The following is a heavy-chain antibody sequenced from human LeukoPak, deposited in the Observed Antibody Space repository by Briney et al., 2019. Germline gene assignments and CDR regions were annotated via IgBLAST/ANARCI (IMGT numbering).Heavy chain of an antibody. V-gene: IGHV1-2*02. CDR1: GYTFSTYYY. Sequence: ASVKVSCKASGYTFSTYYYIHWVRQAPGQGLEWMGWISPNSGDTKYAPKFQGRITMTRDTSISTAYMDLSSLTSDDTATYFCTRYYFDNTGYFRFDVWGQGTLVTVSS. D-gene: IGHD3-22*01. CDR2: ISPNSGDT. J-gene: IGHJ4*02. CDR3: TRYYFDNTGYFRFDV.